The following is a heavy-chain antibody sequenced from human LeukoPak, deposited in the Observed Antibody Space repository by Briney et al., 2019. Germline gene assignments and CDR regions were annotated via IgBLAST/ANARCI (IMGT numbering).Heavy chain of an antibody. CDR3: AIINHPDGRVY. J-gene: IGHJ4*02. Sequence: SPKISCQSFGYPFTTSYICSLLQQPAKNLEWTAIIYAGNSDAKYSPSFQGQVSISTDRSISTAYLHWSSLKASDTAIYYCAIINHPDGRVYWGQGTLVTVSS. CDR1: GYPFTTSY. D-gene: IGHD5-24*01. V-gene: IGHV5-51*01. CDR2: IYAGNSDA.